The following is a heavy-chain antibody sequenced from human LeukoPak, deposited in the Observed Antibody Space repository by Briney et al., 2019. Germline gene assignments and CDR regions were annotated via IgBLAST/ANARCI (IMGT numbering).Heavy chain of an antibody. CDR1: GGSISSGSYY. Sequence: SQTLSLTCTVSGGSISSGSYYWSWIRQPAGKGLEWIGRIYTSGSTNYNPSLKSRVTISVDTSKNQFSLKLSSVTAADTAVYYCARSYSSSWYLKDYYYYMDVWGKGTTVTVSS. V-gene: IGHV4-61*02. D-gene: IGHD6-13*01. CDR2: IYTSGST. J-gene: IGHJ6*03. CDR3: ARSYSSSWYLKDYYYYMDV.